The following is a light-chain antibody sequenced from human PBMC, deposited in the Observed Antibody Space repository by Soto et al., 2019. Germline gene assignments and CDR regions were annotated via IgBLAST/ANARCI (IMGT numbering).Light chain of an antibody. J-gene: IGLJ2*01. CDR2: DVS. CDR1: SSDVGAYNY. Sequence: QSALTQPASVSGSPGQSITISCTGTSSDVGAYNYVSWYQQHPGKAPKLISYDVSNRPSGVSNRFSGSKSGNTASLTISWLQAEDEADYYCSSYTTSDTVVFGGGTKLTVL. CDR3: SSYTTSDTVV. V-gene: IGLV2-14*01.